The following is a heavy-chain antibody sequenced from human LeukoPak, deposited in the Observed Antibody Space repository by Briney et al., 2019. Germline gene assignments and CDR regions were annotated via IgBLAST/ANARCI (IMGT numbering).Heavy chain of an antibody. Sequence: GASVKVSCKASRGTFSSYALSWVRQAPGQGLEWMGGIIPIFGTANYAQKFQGRVTITTDESTSTAYMELSSLRSEDTAVYYCARANTHHYYGAGSYSLWGQGTLVTVSS. CDR1: RGTFSSYA. D-gene: IGHD3-10*01. CDR2: IIPIFGTA. V-gene: IGHV1-69*05. CDR3: ARANTHHYYGAGSYSL. J-gene: IGHJ4*02.